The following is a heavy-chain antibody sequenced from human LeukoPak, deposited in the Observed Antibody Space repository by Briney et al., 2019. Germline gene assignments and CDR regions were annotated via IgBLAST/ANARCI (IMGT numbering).Heavy chain of an antibody. CDR1: GGTFSNYA. CDR3: ASTDYYDSRGYGGSFAI. D-gene: IGHD3-22*01. V-gene: IGHV1-69*13. J-gene: IGHJ3*02. Sequence: SAKVSCKASGGTFSNYAISWVRQAPGQGLEWMGGIIPMFDTPIYAQKFQGRVTITADESTSTVYMELSSLRSEDTAVYFCASTDYYDSRGYGGSFAIWGQGTMVTVSS. CDR2: IIPMFDTP.